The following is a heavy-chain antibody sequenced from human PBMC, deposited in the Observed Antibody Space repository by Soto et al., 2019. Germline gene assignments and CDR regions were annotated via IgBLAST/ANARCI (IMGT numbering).Heavy chain of an antibody. D-gene: IGHD3-22*01. CDR1: GYTFTIWP. Sequence: ASVKVSCKASGYTFTIWPMHWVRQAPGQGLEWMGGIIPIFGTANYAQKFQGRVTITADESTSTAYMELSSLRSEDTAVYYCAREGRTSNYYDSSGYYLDAFDIWGQGTMVTVSS. CDR3: AREGRTSNYYDSSGYYLDAFDI. V-gene: IGHV1-69*13. CDR2: IIPIFGTA. J-gene: IGHJ3*02.